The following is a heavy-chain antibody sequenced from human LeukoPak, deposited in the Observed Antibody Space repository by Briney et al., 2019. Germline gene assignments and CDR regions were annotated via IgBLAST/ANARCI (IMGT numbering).Heavy chain of an antibody. CDR3: ARPQGAHTMGAFDI. CDR2: IIPIFGTA. Sequence: ASVKVSCKASGYTFTSYGISWVRQAPGQGLEWMGRIIPIFGTANYAQKFQGRVTITTDESTSTAYMELSSLRSEDTAVYYCARPQGAHTMGAFDIWGQGTMVTVSS. J-gene: IGHJ3*02. V-gene: IGHV1-69*05. CDR1: GYTFTSYG.